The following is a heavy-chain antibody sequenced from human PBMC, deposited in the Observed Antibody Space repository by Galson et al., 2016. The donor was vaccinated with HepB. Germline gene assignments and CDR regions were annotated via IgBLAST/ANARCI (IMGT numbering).Heavy chain of an antibody. CDR1: GGTFSSYA. CDR2: IIPMLDTP. V-gene: IGHV1-69*13. D-gene: IGHD3-10*01. J-gene: IGHJ3*02. CDR3: ARDMGSYYDSAGYRGACDI. Sequence: SVKVSCKASGGTFSSYAVSWVRQAPGQGPEWMGGIIPMLDTPVYAQQFQGRVTITADESTSTAYMELSSLRSEDTAVYYCARDMGSYYDSAGYRGACDIWGQGTLVVVSS.